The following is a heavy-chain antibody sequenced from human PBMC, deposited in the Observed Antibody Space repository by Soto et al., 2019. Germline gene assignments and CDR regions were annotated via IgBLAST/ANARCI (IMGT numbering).Heavy chain of an antibody. V-gene: IGHV1-46*01. CDR1: RDTFTSYY. D-gene: IGHD2-21*01. CDR3: ARSSGGNCGIIIEGTNWFSP. CDR2: INLHGGST. Sequence: QVQLMQSGAAVKKPGASVRISCKAPRDTFTSYYINGVRQAPGQGLEWMGVINLHGGSTLYAQHFRGRVTMTRDTSTSTVYMELRSLTSEDTAFYYCARSSGGNCGIIIEGTNWFSPWAQGTLVTVSS. J-gene: IGHJ5*02.